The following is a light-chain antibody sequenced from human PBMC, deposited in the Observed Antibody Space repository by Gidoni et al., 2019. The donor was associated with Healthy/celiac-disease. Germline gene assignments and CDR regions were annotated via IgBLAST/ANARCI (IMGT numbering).Light chain of an antibody. CDR3: QQRSNWPPLYT. Sequence: DIVLTQSPATLSLSPGERATLSCRASQSVSSYLAWYQQKPVQAPRLLIYDASNGATGIPARFSGSGSGTDFTLTISSLEPEDFAVYYCQQRSNWPPLYTFGQGTKLEIK. CDR1: QSVSSY. CDR2: DAS. V-gene: IGKV3-11*01. J-gene: IGKJ2*01.